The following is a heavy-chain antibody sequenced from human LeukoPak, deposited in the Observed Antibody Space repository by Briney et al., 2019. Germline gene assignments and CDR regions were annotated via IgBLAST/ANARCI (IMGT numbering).Heavy chain of an antibody. V-gene: IGHV4-31*03. CDR2: IYYSGST. CDR1: GGSISSGGYY. J-gene: IGHJ6*03. D-gene: IGHD7-27*01. CDR3: ARGPTGGRRYYYYMDV. Sequence: SQTLSLTCTVSGGSISSGGYYWSWIRQHPGKGLEWIGYIYYSGSTYYNPSLKSRVTISVDTSKNQFSLKLSSVTAADTAVYYCARGPTGGRRYYYYMDVWGKGTTVTVSS.